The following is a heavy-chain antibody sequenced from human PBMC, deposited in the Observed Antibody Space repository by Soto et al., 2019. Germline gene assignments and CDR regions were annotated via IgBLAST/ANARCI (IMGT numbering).Heavy chain of an antibody. V-gene: IGHV3-48*02. Sequence: EVQLVESGGGLVQPGGSLRLSCVASGFTFSSYSLNWVRQAPGKGLEWVSYISSSSGTIYYADSVKGRFTISRDNAKNSLYLQMNSLRDDETAVYYCAREDPWSANADDMDVWGQGTTVTVSS. CDR3: AREDPWSANADDMDV. CDR2: ISSSSGTI. J-gene: IGHJ6*02. CDR1: GFTFSSYS. D-gene: IGHD3-3*01.